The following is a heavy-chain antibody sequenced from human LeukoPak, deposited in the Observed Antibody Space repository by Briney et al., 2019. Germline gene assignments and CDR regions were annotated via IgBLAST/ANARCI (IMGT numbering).Heavy chain of an antibody. D-gene: IGHD5-18*01. CDR2: ISGSGAST. J-gene: IGHJ4*02. CDR1: GFTFSSYA. CDR3: AKDRVQLWPLGYFDY. Sequence: GGSLRLSCAASGFTFSSYALSWVRQASGKGLEWVSAISGSGASTFYADSVKGRFTISRDNSKNTLYLQMNSLRAEDTAVYYCAKDRVQLWPLGYFDYWGQGTLVTVSS. V-gene: IGHV3-23*01.